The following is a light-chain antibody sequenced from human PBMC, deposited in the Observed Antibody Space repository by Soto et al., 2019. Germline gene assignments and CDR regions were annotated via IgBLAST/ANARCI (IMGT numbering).Light chain of an antibody. V-gene: IGLV2-14*01. Sequence: QSVLTQPASVSGSPGEWITISCTGTSSDVGAYNYVSWYQQHPGKAPKLMIYDVSNRPSGVSNRFSGSKSGNTASLTISGLQAEDEADYYCSSYTRTSTYVFGAGTKVTVL. CDR3: SSYTRTSTYV. J-gene: IGLJ1*01. CDR1: SSDVGAYNY. CDR2: DVS.